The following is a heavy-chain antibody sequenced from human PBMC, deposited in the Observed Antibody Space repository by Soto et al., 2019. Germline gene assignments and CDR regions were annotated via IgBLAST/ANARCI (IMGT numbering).Heavy chain of an antibody. D-gene: IGHD6-19*01. CDR1: GYTFTSYA. J-gene: IGHJ4*02. CDR3: AREWRSSGWYYFDY. Sequence: QVQLVQSGAEVKKPGASVKVSCKASGYTFTSYAMHWVRQAPGQRLEWMGWINAGNGNTKYSQKFQGRGTITRDTAASTAYMGLSSLRSEDTAVYYCAREWRSSGWYYFDYWGQGTLVTVSS. V-gene: IGHV1-3*01. CDR2: INAGNGNT.